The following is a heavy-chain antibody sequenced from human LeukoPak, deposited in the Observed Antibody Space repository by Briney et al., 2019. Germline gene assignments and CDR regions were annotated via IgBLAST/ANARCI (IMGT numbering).Heavy chain of an antibody. J-gene: IGHJ5*02. D-gene: IGHD1-26*01. V-gene: IGHV4-59*01. CDR2: IYYSGST. CDR3: ARVSPGGIDP. CDR1: GGSISSYY. Sequence: SETLSLTCTVSGGSISSYYWNWIRQPPGKGVEWIGYIYYSGSTNYNPSLKSRVTISVDTSKNQFSLKLSSVTAADTAVYYCARVSPGGIDPWGQGTLVTVSS.